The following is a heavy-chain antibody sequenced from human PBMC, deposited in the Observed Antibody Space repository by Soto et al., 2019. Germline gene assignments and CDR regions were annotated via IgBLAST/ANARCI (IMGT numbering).Heavy chain of an antibody. J-gene: IGHJ4*02. V-gene: IGHV3-23*01. Sequence: GGSLRLSCAASGFPFRSYAMGWVRQAPGKGLEWISVISGSGEITLYTDSVKGRFTISRDDSENTVFLQMDSLKTEDTAVYYCVIDDAARGFGELDYWGRGTLVTVSS. CDR3: VIDDAARGFGELDY. D-gene: IGHD3-10*01. CDR2: ISGSGEIT. CDR1: GFPFRSYA.